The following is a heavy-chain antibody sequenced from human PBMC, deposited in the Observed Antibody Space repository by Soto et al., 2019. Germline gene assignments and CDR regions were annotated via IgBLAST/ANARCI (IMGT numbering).Heavy chain of an antibody. J-gene: IGHJ5*02. V-gene: IGHV1-18*01. CDR3: ARELGIAWFDP. CDR2: ISAYNGNT. Sequence: QVPLVQSGAEVKKPGASVKVSCKASGYTFTSYGISWVRQAPGQGLEWMGWISAYNGNTNYAQKLQGRVTMTTDTSTSTGYMELRSLRSDDTVVYYCARELGIAWFDPWGQGTLVTVSS. D-gene: IGHD1-1*01. CDR1: GYTFTSYG.